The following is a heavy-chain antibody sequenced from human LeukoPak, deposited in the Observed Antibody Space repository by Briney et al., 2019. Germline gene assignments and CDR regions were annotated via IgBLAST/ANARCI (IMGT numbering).Heavy chain of an antibody. Sequence: GGSLRLSCAASGFTFSSYSMNWVRQAPGKGLEWVSSISSSSYIYYADSVKGRFTISRDNAKNSLYLQMNSLRAEDTAVYYCARGPLAVAGPLAFDIWGQGTMVTVSS. J-gene: IGHJ3*02. CDR3: ARGPLAVAGPLAFDI. D-gene: IGHD6-19*01. CDR1: GFTFSSYS. V-gene: IGHV3-21*04. CDR2: ISSSSYI.